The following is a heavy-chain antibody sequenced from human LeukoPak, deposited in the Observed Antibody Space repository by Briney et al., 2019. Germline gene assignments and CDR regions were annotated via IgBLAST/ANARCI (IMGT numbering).Heavy chain of an antibody. Sequence: SVKVSCRASGGTFSSYAISWVRQAPGQGLEWMGGIIPIFGTANYAQKFQGRVTITTDESTSTAYMELSSLRSEDTAVYYCARAIVATITLGFGYWGQGTLVTVSS. CDR1: GGTFSSYA. CDR3: ARAIVATITLGFGY. D-gene: IGHD5-12*01. J-gene: IGHJ4*02. V-gene: IGHV1-69*05. CDR2: IIPIFGTA.